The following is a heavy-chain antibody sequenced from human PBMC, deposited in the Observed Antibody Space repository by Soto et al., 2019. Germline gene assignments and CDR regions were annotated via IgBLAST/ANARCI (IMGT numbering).Heavy chain of an antibody. J-gene: IGHJ1*01. Sequence: GGALGLSCAASGFPSSNAWVSGVRQGQGKGLDGVGRIKSKTDGGTTDYAAPVKGRFTISRDDSKNTLYLQMNSLKTEDTAVYYCTTVNPYYYDSSGYAAEYFQHWGQGTLVTVSS. D-gene: IGHD3-22*01. CDR1: GFPSSNAW. CDR3: TTVNPYYYDSSGYAAEYFQH. V-gene: IGHV3-15*01. CDR2: IKSKTDGGTT.